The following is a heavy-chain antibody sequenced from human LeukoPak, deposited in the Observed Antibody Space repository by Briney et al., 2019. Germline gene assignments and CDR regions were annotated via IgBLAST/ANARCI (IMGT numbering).Heavy chain of an antibody. CDR2: IRSEANSYAT. J-gene: IGHJ4*02. V-gene: IGHV3-73*01. D-gene: IGHD4-17*01. Sequence: GGSLRLSCAASGFTFSGSAMHWVRQASGKGLEWVGRIRSEANSYATAYAASVKGRFTISRDDSKNTAYLQMNSLKTEDTAVYYCTRTVLNHYGAPGYWGQGTLVTVSS. CDR3: TRTVLNHYGAPGY. CDR1: GFTFSGSA.